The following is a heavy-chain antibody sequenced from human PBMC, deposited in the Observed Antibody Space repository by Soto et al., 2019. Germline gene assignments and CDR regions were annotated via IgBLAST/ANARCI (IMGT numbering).Heavy chain of an antibody. CDR2: MNPNSGNT. V-gene: IGHV1-8*01. Sequence: ASVKVSCKASGYTFTSYDINWVRQATGQGLEWMGWMNPNSGNTGYAQKFQGRVTMTRNTSISTAYMELSSLRSEDTAVYYCAGASYYDFWSGYYWFDPWGQGTLVTVSS. D-gene: IGHD3-3*01. CDR3: AGASYYDFWSGYYWFDP. CDR1: GYTFTSYD. J-gene: IGHJ5*02.